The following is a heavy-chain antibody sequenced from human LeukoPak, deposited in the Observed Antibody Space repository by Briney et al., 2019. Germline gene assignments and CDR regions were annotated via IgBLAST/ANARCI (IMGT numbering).Heavy chain of an antibody. Sequence: HGESLKISCKGSGYSFTSYWISWVRQMPGKGLEWMGRIDPSDSYTNYSPSFQGHVTISADKSISTAYLQWSSPKASDTAMYYCARQPAMVRGVTHYYYYGMDVWGQGTTVTVSS. CDR1: GYSFTSYW. CDR3: ARQPAMVRGVTHYYYYGMDV. CDR2: IDPSDSYT. D-gene: IGHD3-10*01. J-gene: IGHJ6*02. V-gene: IGHV5-10-1*01.